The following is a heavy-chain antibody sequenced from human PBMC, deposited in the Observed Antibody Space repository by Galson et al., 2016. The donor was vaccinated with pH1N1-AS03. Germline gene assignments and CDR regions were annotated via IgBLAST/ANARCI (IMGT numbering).Heavy chain of an antibody. V-gene: IGHV3-23*01. CDR1: GFTFSIYA. Sequence: LRLSCAASGFTFSIYAMHWVRQAPGKGLEWVSGVGGVDGSLWYAESVKGRFTVSRDNSKGTLDLQMNSLRADDTDVYYCARGSGPPHWFDPWGQGTLVTVSS. D-gene: IGHD3-3*01. J-gene: IGHJ5*02. CDR2: VGGVDGSL. CDR3: ARGSGPPHWFDP.